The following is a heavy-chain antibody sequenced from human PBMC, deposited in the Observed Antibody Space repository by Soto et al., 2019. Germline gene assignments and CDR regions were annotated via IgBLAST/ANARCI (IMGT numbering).Heavy chain of an antibody. J-gene: IGHJ4*02. CDR2: INTAGSTK. D-gene: IGHD3-22*01. Sequence: PGGSLRLSCAASGFTFSNFEMHWVRQAPGKGLEWVSYINTAGSTKYYAESVKGRFTISRDNARNSLFLQMNSLRAEDTAVYYCAKDRSYDSSGYSPYWGQGTLVTVSS. CDR1: GFTFSNFE. V-gene: IGHV3-48*03. CDR3: AKDRSYDSSGYSPY.